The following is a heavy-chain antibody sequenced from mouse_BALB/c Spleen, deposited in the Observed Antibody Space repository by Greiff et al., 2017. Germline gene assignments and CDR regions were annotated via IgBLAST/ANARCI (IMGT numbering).Heavy chain of an antibody. J-gene: IGHJ4*01. V-gene: IGHV2-9*02. CDR1: GFSLTSYG. D-gene: IGHD2-1*01. CDR3: ARGGNFLYAMDY. Sequence: VMLVESGPGLVAPSQSLSITCTVSGFSLTSYGVHWVRQPPGKGLEWLGVIWAGGSTNYNSALMSRLSISKDNSKSQVFLKMNSLQTDDTAMYYRARGGNFLYAMDYWGQGTSVTVSS. CDR2: IWAGGST.